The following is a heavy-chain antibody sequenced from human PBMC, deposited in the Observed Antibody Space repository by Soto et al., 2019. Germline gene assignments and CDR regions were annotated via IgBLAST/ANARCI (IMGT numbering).Heavy chain of an antibody. Sequence: EVQLVESGGGLVQPGRSLRLSCVASGFTFDDYGMHWVRQAPGKGLEWVSGISWNSGSIGYADSVKGRFTISRDNAKNSLYLQMNSLRAEDTAFYYCAKDMSSRIAVAGSWGQGTLVTVSS. CDR2: ISWNSGSI. CDR3: AKDMSSRIAVAGS. V-gene: IGHV3-9*01. J-gene: IGHJ5*02. CDR1: GFTFDDYG. D-gene: IGHD6-19*01.